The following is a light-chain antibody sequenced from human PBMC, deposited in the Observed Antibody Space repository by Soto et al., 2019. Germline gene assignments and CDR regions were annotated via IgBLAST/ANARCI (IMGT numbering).Light chain of an antibody. J-gene: IGKJ1*01. CDR1: QSVSSN. CDR3: QQYNNWPRT. Sequence: EIVLTQSPATLSVSPGERATLSCRASQSVSSNLAWYQQKPGQAPRLLIYGASTRATGIPARFSGCGSGTEFTLTVSTLEPEDFAVYYCQQYNNWPRTFGRGTKVDIK. V-gene: IGKV3-15*01. CDR2: GAS.